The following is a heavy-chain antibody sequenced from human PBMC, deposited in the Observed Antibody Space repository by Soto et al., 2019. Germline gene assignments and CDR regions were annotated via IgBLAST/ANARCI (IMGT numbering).Heavy chain of an antibody. CDR3: ARGISFTIFGVVTSISRFDP. J-gene: IGHJ5*02. V-gene: IGHV4-34*01. Sequence: SETLSLTCAVYSGSFSGYYWSWIRQPPGKGLEWIGEINHSGSTNYNPSLKSRVTIPVDTSKNQFSLKLSSVTAADTAVYYCARGISFTIFGVVTSISRFDPWGQGTLVTVSS. CDR2: INHSGST. CDR1: SGSFSGYY. D-gene: IGHD3-3*01.